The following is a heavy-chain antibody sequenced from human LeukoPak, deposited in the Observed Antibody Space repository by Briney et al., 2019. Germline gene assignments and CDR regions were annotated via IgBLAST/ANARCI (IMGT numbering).Heavy chain of an antibody. CDR3: ARDCGGDCYSDYYGMGV. CDR2: IYYSGST. CDR1: GGSISSSSYY. Sequence: SETLSLTCTVSGGSISSSSYYWGWIRQPPGKGLEWIGSIYYSGSTYYNPSLKSRVTISVDTSKNQFSLKLSSVTAADTAVYYCARDCGGDCYSDYYGMGVWGQGTTVTVSS. D-gene: IGHD2-21*02. J-gene: IGHJ6*02. V-gene: IGHV4-39*07.